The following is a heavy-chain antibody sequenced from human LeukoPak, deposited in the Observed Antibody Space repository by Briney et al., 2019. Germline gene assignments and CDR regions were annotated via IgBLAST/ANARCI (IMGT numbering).Heavy chain of an antibody. CDR2: IKQDGSEK. J-gene: IGHJ4*02. Sequence: GGSLRLSCAASGFTFSSYWMSWVRQAPGKGLEWVANIKQDGSEKYYVDSVKGRFTISRDNAKNSMYLQMNSLRAEDTAVYYCAGGRSYDSRATNGYWGQGTLVTVSS. D-gene: IGHD3-22*01. V-gene: IGHV3-7*01. CDR1: GFTFSSYW. CDR3: AGGRSYDSRATNGY.